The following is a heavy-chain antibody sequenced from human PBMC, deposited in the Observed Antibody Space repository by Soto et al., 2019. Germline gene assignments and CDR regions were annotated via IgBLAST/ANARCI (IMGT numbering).Heavy chain of an antibody. CDR1: GGSISSGGYY. CDR2: IYYSGST. D-gene: IGHD3-22*01. Sequence: SETLSLACTVSGGSISSGGYYWTWIRQHPGKGLEWIGYIYYSGSTHYNPSLKSRVTISVDTSKNQFSLQLSSVTAADTAVYYCASDGRYYHSRPSTGLDPWGQRTLLTVSS. J-gene: IGHJ5*02. CDR3: ASDGRYYHSRPSTGLDP. V-gene: IGHV4-31*03.